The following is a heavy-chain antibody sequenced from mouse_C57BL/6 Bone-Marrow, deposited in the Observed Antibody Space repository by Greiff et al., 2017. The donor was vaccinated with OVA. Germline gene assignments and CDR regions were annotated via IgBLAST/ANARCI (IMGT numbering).Heavy chain of an antibody. CDR1: GYTFTEYT. V-gene: IGHV1-62-2*01. Sequence: VQLQESGAELVKPGASVKLSCKASGYTFTEYTIHWVKQRSGQGLEWIGWFYPGSGSLTYNEKFKDKATLTADKSSRTVYMELSRLTSEDSAVYFCARHERNWAWFAYWGQGTLVTVSA. CDR3: ARHERNWAWFAY. J-gene: IGHJ3*01. D-gene: IGHD4-1*01. CDR2: FYPGSGSL.